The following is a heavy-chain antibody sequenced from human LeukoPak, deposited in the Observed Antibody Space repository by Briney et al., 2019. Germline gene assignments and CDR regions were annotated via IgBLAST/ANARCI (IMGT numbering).Heavy chain of an antibody. J-gene: IGHJ3*02. CDR1: GFTFSSYS. CDR3: ARDFAGDAFDI. Sequence: GGSLRLSCAASGFTFSSYSMSWVRQAPGKGPEWVSYISSSSSTMYYADSVKGRFTISRDNAKNSLYLQMNSLRAEDTAVYYCARDFAGDAFDIWGQGTMVTVSS. CDR2: ISSSSSTM. V-gene: IGHV3-48*04.